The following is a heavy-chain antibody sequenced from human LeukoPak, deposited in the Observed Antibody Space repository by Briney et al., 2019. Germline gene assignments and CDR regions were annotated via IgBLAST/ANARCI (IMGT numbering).Heavy chain of an antibody. CDR3: AKEPQFDIAYYFGH. V-gene: IGHV3-30*18. Sequence: GGSLRLSCVASGFTFTNYGMHWVRQAPGKGLEWVAVISFDVSNKGFADSVKGRFTISRDNSKNTLYLQMNSLRAEDTAVCYCAKEPQFDIAYYFGHWGQGTLVTVSS. CDR1: GFTFTNYG. J-gene: IGHJ4*02. D-gene: IGHD2-15*01. CDR2: ISFDVSNK.